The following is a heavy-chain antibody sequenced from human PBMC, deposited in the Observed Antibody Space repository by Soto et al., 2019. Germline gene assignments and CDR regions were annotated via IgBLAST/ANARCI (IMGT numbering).Heavy chain of an antibody. CDR3: AREDGYSSSGFDY. CDR2: IYYSGST. J-gene: IGHJ4*02. Sequence: SETLSLTCTVSGGSISSYDWSWIRQPPGKGLEWIGYIYYSGSTNYNPSLKSRVTISVDTSKNQFSLKLSSVTAADTAVYYCAREDGYSSSGFDYWGQGTLVTVSS. V-gene: IGHV4-59*01. CDR1: GGSISSYD. D-gene: IGHD6-6*01.